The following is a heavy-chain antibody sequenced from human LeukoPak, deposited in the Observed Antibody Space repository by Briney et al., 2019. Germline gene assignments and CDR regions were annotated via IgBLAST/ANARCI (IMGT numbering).Heavy chain of an antibody. V-gene: IGHV4-39*01. J-gene: IGHJ3*02. Sequence: PSETLSLTCTVSGGSISNSVYYWGWIRQPPGKGLEWVGTIYYSGSTYYNPSLKSRVTMPVDTSKNQFSLKLNSVTAADTAVFYCARSLGYCSPTRCYSAFDIWGQGTRVTVSS. CDR1: GGSISNSVYY. CDR2: IYYSGST. D-gene: IGHD2-2*02. CDR3: ARSLGYCSPTRCYSAFDI.